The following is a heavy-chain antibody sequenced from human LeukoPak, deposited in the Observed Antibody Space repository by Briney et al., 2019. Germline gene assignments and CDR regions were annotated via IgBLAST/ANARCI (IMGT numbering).Heavy chain of an antibody. D-gene: IGHD5-18*01. V-gene: IGHV3-7*01. J-gene: IGHJ4*02. CDR2: IKQDGSEK. CDR3: AKDLSDPVMVIES. Sequence: GGSLRLSCAVSGFTFSKYWVSWVRQAPGKGLEWVANIKQDGSEKNCVDSVKGRFTISRDNAKSSLYLQMNSLRAEDTAVYYCAKDLSDPVMVIESWGQGTLVIVSS. CDR1: GFTFSKYW.